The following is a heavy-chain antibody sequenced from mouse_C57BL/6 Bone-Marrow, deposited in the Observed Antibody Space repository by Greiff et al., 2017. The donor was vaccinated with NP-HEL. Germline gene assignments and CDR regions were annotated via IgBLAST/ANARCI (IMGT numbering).Heavy chain of an antibody. V-gene: IGHV5-9*01. CDR2: ISGGGGNT. D-gene: IGHD1-1*01. CDR1: GFTFSSYT. J-gene: IGHJ2*01. CDR3: ARRTYGYGSSYAFDY. Sequence: EVQGVESGGGLVKPGGSLKLSCAASGFTFSSYTMSWVRQTPEKRLEWVATISGGGGNTYYPDSVKGRFTISRDNAKNTLYLQMSSLRSEDTALYYCARRTYGYGSSYAFDYWGQGTTLTVSS.